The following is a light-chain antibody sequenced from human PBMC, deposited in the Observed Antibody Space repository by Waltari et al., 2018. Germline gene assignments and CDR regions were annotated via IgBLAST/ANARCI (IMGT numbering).Light chain of an antibody. J-gene: IGKJ1*01. V-gene: IGKV1-39*01. CDR3: QQSYSTLTWT. CDR2: AAS. CDR1: QSISRY. Sequence: DIQMTQSPSSLSASVGDRVTITCRASQSISRYLNWYQHKPGKAPKLLIYAASSLQSGVPSRFSGSGSGTDFTLTISSLQPEDFATYYCQQSYSTLTWTFGQGTKVEIK.